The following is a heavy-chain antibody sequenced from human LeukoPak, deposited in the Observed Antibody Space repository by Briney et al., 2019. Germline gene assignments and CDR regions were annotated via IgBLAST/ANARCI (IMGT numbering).Heavy chain of an antibody. CDR1: GGTFSSYA. Sequence: ASVKVSCKASGGTFSSYAISWVRQAPGQGLEWMGGISAYNGNTNYAQKLQGRVTMTRDTSISTAYMELSSLRSEDTAVYYCARIWYSSSSGLYYGMDVWGQGTTVTVSS. V-gene: IGHV1-18*01. CDR3: ARIWYSSSSGLYYGMDV. CDR2: ISAYNGNT. D-gene: IGHD6-6*01. J-gene: IGHJ6*02.